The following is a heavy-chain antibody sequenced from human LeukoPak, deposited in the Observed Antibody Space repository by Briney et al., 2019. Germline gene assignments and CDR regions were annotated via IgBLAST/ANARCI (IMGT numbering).Heavy chain of an antibody. CDR1: GFTFDDYA. J-gene: IGHJ4*02. D-gene: IGHD4-17*01. Sequence: GGSLRLSCAASGFTFDDYAMRWVRQAPGKGLEWVSGISWNSGSIGYADSVKGRFTISRDNAKNSLYLQMNSLRAEDTALYYCAKDIGYGDYNFDYWGQGTLVTVSS. CDR2: ISWNSGSI. V-gene: IGHV3-9*01. CDR3: AKDIGYGDYNFDY.